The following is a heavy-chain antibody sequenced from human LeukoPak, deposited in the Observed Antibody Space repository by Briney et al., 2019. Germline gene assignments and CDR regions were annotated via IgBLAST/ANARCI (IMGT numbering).Heavy chain of an antibody. CDR2: IYSGGST. J-gene: IGHJ4*02. CDR1: GFTVSGNY. Sequence: GGSLRLSCAASGFTVSGNYMSWVRQAPGKGLEWVSVIYSGGSTYYADSVKGRFTISRDNSKNTLYLQMNSLRAEDTAVYYCASPPMVRGVTAVDYWGQGTLVTVSS. D-gene: IGHD3-10*01. CDR3: ASPPMVRGVTAVDY. V-gene: IGHV3-66*01.